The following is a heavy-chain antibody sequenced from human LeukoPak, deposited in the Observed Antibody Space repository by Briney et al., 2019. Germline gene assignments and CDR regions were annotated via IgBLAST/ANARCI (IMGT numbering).Heavy chain of an antibody. CDR2: IYYSGST. Sequence: PSETLSLTCTVSGGSISSSSYYWGWIRQPPGKGLEWIGSIYYSGSTNYNPSLKSRVTMSLDTSKNQFSLKLSSVTAADTAVYYCARKEGPIVFDLWGKGKMVTV. J-gene: IGHJ3*01. D-gene: IGHD2-15*01. CDR3: ARKEGPIVFDL. V-gene: IGHV4-39*07. CDR1: GGSISSSSYY.